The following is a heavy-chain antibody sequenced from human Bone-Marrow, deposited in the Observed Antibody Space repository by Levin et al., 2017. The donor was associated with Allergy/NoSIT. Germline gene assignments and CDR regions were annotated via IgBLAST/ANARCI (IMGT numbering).Heavy chain of an antibody. J-gene: IGHJ4*02. V-gene: IGHV2-70*04. CDR2: IDWDDEK. CDR1: GFSLSTSGLR. CDR3: ARGGGYELDY. D-gene: IGHD5-12*01. Sequence: SGPTLVKPTQTLTLTCTFSGFSLSTSGLRVSWIRQPPGKALEWLARIDWDDEKFYSTSLKTRLTISKDTSKNQVVLTMTNMDPVDTATYYCARGGGYELDYWGQGTLVTVSS.